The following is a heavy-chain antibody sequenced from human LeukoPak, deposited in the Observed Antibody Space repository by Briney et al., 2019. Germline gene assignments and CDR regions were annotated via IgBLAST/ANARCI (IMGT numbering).Heavy chain of an antibody. CDR2: ISSSSSYI. J-gene: IGHJ3*02. Sequence: PGGSLRLSCAASGFTFSSYSMNWVRQAPGKGLKWVSSISSSSSYIYYADSVKGRFTISRDNAKNTLYLQMNSLRAEDTAVYYCARREWLLMDIDFDAFDIWGQGTMVTVSS. CDR3: ARREWLLMDIDFDAFDI. D-gene: IGHD3-3*01. V-gene: IGHV3-21*01. CDR1: GFTFSSYS.